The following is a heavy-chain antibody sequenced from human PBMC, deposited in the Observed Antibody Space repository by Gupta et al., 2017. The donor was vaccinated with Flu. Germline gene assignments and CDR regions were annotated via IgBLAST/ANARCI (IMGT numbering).Heavy chain of an antibody. D-gene: IGHD2-15*01. V-gene: IGHV3-30*03. CDR1: YGSYG. J-gene: IGHJ4*02. CDR3: AGYCSGGSCLDY. Sequence: YGSYGMHWVRQAPGTGLEWVTVISYDGNTKYYADSVKGRFTISRDNSKNTLYLQMNSLRAEDTAVYYCAGYCSGGSCLDYWGQGTLVTVSS. CDR2: ISYDGNTK.